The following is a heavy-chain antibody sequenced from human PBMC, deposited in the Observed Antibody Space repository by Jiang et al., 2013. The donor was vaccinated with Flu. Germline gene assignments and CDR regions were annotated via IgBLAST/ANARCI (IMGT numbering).Heavy chain of an antibody. J-gene: IGHJ6*02. V-gene: IGHV3-48*03. CDR2: SSSGSTI. CDR3: ARWRDFWSGYDYYYYGMDV. D-gene: IGHD3-3*01. Sequence: SSSGSTIYYADSVKGRFTXSRDNAKNSLYLQMNSLRAEDTAVYYCARWRDFWSGYDYYYYGMDVWGQGTTVTVSS.